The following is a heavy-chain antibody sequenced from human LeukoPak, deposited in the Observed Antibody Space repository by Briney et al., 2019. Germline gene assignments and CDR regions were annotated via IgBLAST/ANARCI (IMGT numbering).Heavy chain of an antibody. CDR2: INPSGGST. CDR3: ARDYSSSAPWDY. D-gene: IGHD6-13*01. J-gene: IGHJ4*02. V-gene: IGHV1-46*01. Sequence: ASVKVSCKASGYIFTSYYMHWVRQAPGQGLEWMGIINPSGGSTKYAQKFQGRVTMTRDTSTRTVYMELSSLRSEDTAVYYCARDYSSSAPWDYWGQGTLVTVSS. CDR1: GYIFTSYY.